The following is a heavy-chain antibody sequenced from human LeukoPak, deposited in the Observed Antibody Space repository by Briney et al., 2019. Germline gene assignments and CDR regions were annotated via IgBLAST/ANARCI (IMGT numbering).Heavy chain of an antibody. J-gene: IGHJ4*02. V-gene: IGHV1-2*02. Sequence: ASVKVSCKASGYTFTGYYMHWVRQAPGQGFEWMGWINPNSGGTNYAQKFQGRVTMTRDTSISTAYMELSRLRSDDTAVYYCASSHYDILTGYTDYWGQGTLVTVSS. CDR2: INPNSGGT. CDR1: GYTFTGYY. CDR3: ASSHYDILTGYTDY. D-gene: IGHD3-9*01.